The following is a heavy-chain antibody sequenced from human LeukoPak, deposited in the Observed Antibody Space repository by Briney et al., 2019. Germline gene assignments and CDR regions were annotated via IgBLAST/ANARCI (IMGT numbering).Heavy chain of an antibody. CDR3: ARDYFPGDAFDI. CDR2: ISSSGSTI. J-gene: IGHJ3*02. V-gene: IGHV3-11*01. Sequence: GGSLRLSCAASGFTFSDYYMSWIRQAPGKGLEWVSYISSSGSTIYYTDSVKGRFTISRDNAKNSLYLQMNSLRAEDTAVYYCARDYFPGDAFDIWGQGTMVTVSS. D-gene: IGHD3-9*01. CDR1: GFTFSDYY.